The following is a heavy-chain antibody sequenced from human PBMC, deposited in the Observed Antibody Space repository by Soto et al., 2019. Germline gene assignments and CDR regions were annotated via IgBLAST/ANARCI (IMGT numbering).Heavy chain of an antibody. Sequence: PSETLSLTCAVYGGSFSGYYWSCIRQPPGKGLEWIGEINHSGSTNYNPSLKSRVTISVDTSKNQFSLKLSSVTAADTAVYYCARFYYDSSGYYSMADAFDIWGQGTMVT. CDR3: ARFYYDSSGYYSMADAFDI. D-gene: IGHD3-22*01. V-gene: IGHV4-34*01. CDR2: INHSGST. CDR1: GGSFSGYY. J-gene: IGHJ3*02.